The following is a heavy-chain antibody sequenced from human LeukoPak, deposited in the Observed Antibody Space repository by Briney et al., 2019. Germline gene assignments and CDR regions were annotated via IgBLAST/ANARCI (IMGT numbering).Heavy chain of an antibody. V-gene: IGHV5-51*01. CDR1: GYNFSKYW. CDR3: ARSLASGTFAPDPDGFDY. Sequence: TGESLQISCKASGYNFSKYWIGCVRQMPGKGLEWMGIIYPGDSDARYSPSFQGQATMSADKYINTAHLQWSSLKASDTAIYYCARSLASGTFAPDPDGFDYWGQGTLVTVSS. J-gene: IGHJ4*02. CDR2: IYPGDSDA. D-gene: IGHD1-26*01.